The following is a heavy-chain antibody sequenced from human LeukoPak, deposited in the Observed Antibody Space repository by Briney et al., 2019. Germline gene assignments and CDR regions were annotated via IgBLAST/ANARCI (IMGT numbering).Heavy chain of an antibody. CDR1: GGTFSSYA. V-gene: IGHV1-69*01. D-gene: IGHD6-13*01. J-gene: IGHJ4*02. Sequence: GSSVKVSCKASGGTFSSYAISWVRQAPGQGLEWMGGIIPIFGTANYAQKFQGRVTITADESTSTAYMELSSLRSEDTAVYYCARVIAAAEVTVLGNPFDYWGQGTLVTVSS. CDR2: IIPIFGTA. CDR3: ARVIAAAEVTVLGNPFDY.